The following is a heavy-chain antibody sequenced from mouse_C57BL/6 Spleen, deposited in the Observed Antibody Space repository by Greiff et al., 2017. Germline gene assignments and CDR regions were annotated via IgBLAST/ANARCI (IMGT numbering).Heavy chain of an antibody. V-gene: IGHV10-1*01. CDR1: GFSFNTYA. D-gene: IGHD4-1*01. Sequence: EVKLVESGGGLVQPKGSLKLSCAASGFSFNTYAMNWVRQAPGKGLEWVARIRSKSNNYATYYADSVKDRFTISRDDSESMLYLQMNNFKTEDTAMYYCVRHRTGTGDFDYWGQGTTLTVSS. CDR3: VRHRTGTGDFDY. J-gene: IGHJ2*01. CDR2: IRSKSNNYAT.